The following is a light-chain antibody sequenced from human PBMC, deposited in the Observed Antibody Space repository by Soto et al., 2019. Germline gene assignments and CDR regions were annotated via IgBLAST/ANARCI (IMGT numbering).Light chain of an antibody. V-gene: IGKV3-11*01. J-gene: IGKJ3*01. CDR3: QQRSNWPLVT. Sequence: EIVLTQSPGTLSLSPGERATLSCRASQSVRSYLAWYQQKPGQPPRLLIYDTSNRATGIPARFSGSGYGTDFTLTISSLDPEDFAVYYCQQRSNWPLVTFGPGTKVDIK. CDR2: DTS. CDR1: QSVRSY.